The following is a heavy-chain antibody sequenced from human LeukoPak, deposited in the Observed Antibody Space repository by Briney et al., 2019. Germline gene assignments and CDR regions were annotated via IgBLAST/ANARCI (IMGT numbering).Heavy chain of an antibody. J-gene: IGHJ4*02. Sequence: GGSLRLSCAASGFTFSPYAMNWVRQDPGKGLEWVSRISDSGAATYYADSVKGRFTISRDNSKNTLYLHMNSLRADDTAVYYCAKVDIPMGRLINSWGQGTLVSVSS. D-gene: IGHD5-18*01. CDR3: AKVDIPMGRLINS. CDR2: ISDSGAAT. CDR1: GFTFSPYA. V-gene: IGHV3-23*01.